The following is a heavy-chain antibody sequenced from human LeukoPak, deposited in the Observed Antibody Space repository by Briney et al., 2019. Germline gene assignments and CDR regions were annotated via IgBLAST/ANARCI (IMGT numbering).Heavy chain of an antibody. CDR2: IYYSGST. CDR1: GASISSYY. CDR3: ARGGYYYGSGSSDLSY. V-gene: IGHV4-59*01. D-gene: IGHD3-10*01. Sequence: SETLSLTCTVSGASISSYYWSWIRQPPGKGLEWLGYIYYSGSTNYNPSLKSRVTISVDTSKNQFSLKLSSVTAADTAVYYCARGGYYYGSGSSDLSYWGQGTLVTVSS. J-gene: IGHJ4*02.